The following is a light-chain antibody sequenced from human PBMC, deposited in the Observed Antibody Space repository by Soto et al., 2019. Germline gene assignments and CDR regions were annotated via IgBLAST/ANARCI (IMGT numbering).Light chain of an antibody. CDR2: GAS. Sequence: EIVLTQSPGTLSLSPGERATLSCRASQSVGSSYLAWYQQKPGQAPRVLVYGASSRATGIPDRFSGRGSGTDFTLTISRLEPEDFAVYYCQQYATSPFTFGPGTKVDIK. CDR3: QQYATSPFT. CDR1: QSVGSSY. V-gene: IGKV3-20*01. J-gene: IGKJ3*01.